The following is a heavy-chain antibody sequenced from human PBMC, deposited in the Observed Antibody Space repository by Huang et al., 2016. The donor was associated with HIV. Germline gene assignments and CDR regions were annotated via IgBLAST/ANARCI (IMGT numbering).Heavy chain of an antibody. D-gene: IGHD4-4*01. Sequence: QLQLQESGPGLVKPSETLSLTCSVSGDSISSSSDYWGWIRQPPGKGLEWIGSMYYSGNSDYNPSLKSRVTISVDTSKNQFSLNLSSVTAADTAVYYCARHDYSNYGRAYWGQGTLVTVSS. CDR1: GDSISSSSDY. V-gene: IGHV4-39*01. J-gene: IGHJ4*02. CDR2: MYYSGNS. CDR3: ARHDYSNYGRAY.